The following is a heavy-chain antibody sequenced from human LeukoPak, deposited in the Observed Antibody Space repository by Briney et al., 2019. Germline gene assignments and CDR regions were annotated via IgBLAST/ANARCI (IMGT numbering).Heavy chain of an antibody. CDR2: IDPNTGDT. J-gene: IGHJ4*02. CDR3: ARLGLHGSGTYYFFDY. CDR1: GQSLTGYF. Sequence: ASVKVSCKASGQSLTGYFIHWVRQAPGQGLEWVGRIDPNTGDTIYAQNFQGRVTVTSATSISTAYMELSRLTSDDAAVYFCARLGLHGSGTYYFFDYWGQGTLVTVSS. D-gene: IGHD3-10*01. V-gene: IGHV1-2*06.